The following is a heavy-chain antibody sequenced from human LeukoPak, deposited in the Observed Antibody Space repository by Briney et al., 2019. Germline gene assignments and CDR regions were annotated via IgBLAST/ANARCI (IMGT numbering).Heavy chain of an antibody. CDR3: AIAAAGILYFQH. Sequence: SETLSLTCTVSGGSISSGSYYCTWIRQPAGKGLEWIGRIYTSGSANYNPSLKSRVTISVDTSKNQFSLKLSSVTAADTAVYYCAIAAAGILYFQHWGQGTLVTVSS. CDR1: GGSISSGSYY. J-gene: IGHJ1*01. CDR2: IYTSGSA. D-gene: IGHD6-13*01. V-gene: IGHV4-61*02.